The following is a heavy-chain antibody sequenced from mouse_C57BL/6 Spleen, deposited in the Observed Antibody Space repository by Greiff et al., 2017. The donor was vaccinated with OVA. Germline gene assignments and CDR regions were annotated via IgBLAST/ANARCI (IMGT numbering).Heavy chain of an antibody. CDR3: ARPITTVDFAY. J-gene: IGHJ3*01. Sequence: EVQVVESGGDLVKPGGSLKLSCAASGFTFSSYGMSWVRQTPDKRLEWVATISSGGSYTYYPDSVKGRFTISRDNAKNTLYLQMSSLKSEDTAMYYCARPITTVDFAYWGQGTLVTVSA. CDR2: ISSGGSYT. D-gene: IGHD1-1*01. V-gene: IGHV5-6*01. CDR1: GFTFSSYG.